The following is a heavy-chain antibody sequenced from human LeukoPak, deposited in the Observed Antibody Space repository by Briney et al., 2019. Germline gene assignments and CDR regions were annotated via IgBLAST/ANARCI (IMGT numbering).Heavy chain of an antibody. CDR2: IKQDGSEK. J-gene: IGHJ3*02. Sequence: GGSLRLSCAASGFIFSSYWMSWVRQAPGKGLEWVANIKQDGSEKYYVGSVKGRFTISRDNAQNSLYLQMNSLRAEDTAVYYCARDLGYHDAFDIWGQGTMVTVSS. D-gene: IGHD6-13*01. CDR3: ARDLGYHDAFDI. V-gene: IGHV3-7*01. CDR1: GFIFSSYW.